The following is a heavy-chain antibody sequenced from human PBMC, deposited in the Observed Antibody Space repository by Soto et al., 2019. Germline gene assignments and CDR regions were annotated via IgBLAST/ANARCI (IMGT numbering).Heavy chain of an antibody. CDR3: ARSITIFGVVTFHYYYYYVDV. Sequence: ASVKVSCKASGYTFTSYDINWVRQATGQGLEWMGWMNPNSGNTGYAQKFQGRVTMTRNTSISTAYMELSSLRSEDTAVYYCARSITIFGVVTFHYYYYYVDVWGKGTTVTVSS. V-gene: IGHV1-8*01. CDR1: GYTFTSYD. CDR2: MNPNSGNT. D-gene: IGHD3-3*01. J-gene: IGHJ6*03.